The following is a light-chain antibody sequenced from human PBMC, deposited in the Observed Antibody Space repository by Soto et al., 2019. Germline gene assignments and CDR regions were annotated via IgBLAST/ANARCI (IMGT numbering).Light chain of an antibody. Sequence: QSVLTQPASVSVSPGQSITISCTGTSSDVGSYNLVSWYQQHPGKAPKLMIYEGSKRPSGVSNRFSGSKSGNTASLTISGLPAEDEADYYCCSYAGSSTPYVFVNGTQLTV. J-gene: IGLJ1*01. CDR2: EGS. CDR1: SSDVGSYNL. V-gene: IGLV2-23*01. CDR3: CSYAGSSTPYV.